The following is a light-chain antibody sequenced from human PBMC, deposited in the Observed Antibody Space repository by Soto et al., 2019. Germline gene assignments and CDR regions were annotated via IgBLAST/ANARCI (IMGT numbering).Light chain of an antibody. V-gene: IGLV1-44*01. CDR3: AAWDDSLNGLV. CDR1: DSNIGKNS. J-gene: IGLJ7*01. Sequence: QSVLSQEPSVSGTPGQRVAKDCSGGDSNIGKNSVNWYRQVPGMAPQLLIYSDTLRSFGIPDRFSASKSGTSASLAIGGLQSDDEALYFCAAWDDSLNGLVFGGGTQLTVL. CDR2: SDT.